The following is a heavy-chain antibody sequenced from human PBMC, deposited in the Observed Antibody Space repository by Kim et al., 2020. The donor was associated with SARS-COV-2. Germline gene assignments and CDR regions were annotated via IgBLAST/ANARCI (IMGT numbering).Heavy chain of an antibody. Sequence: GGSLRLSCAASGFTFINHWMHWVRQAPGKGLVWVSRINTDGYTTNYADSMKGRFTISRDNAKNTLYLEMNSLRAEDTAVYYCAKDYWGVATIDYWGQGTLVTVS. J-gene: IGHJ4*02. CDR2: INTDGYTT. D-gene: IGHD5-12*01. CDR1: GFTFINHW. V-gene: IGHV3-74*01. CDR3: AKDYWGVATIDY.